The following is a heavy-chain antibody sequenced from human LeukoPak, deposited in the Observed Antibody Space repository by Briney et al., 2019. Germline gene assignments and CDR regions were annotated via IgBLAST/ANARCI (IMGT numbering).Heavy chain of an antibody. Sequence: GGSLRLSRAASGFTFSDSYMTWIRQAPGKGLEWVSYISNSGSSIYYADSVKGRFTTSRDNAKSSLYLQMNSLRAEDTAVYYCASTAVAGIGWFDPWGQGTLVTVSS. V-gene: IGHV3-11*04. J-gene: IGHJ5*02. CDR3: ASTAVAGIGWFDP. CDR2: ISNSGSSI. D-gene: IGHD6-19*01. CDR1: GFTFSDSY.